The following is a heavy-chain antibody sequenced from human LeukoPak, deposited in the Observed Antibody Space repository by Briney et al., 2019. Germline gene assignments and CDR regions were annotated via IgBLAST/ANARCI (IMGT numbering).Heavy chain of an antibody. J-gene: IGHJ4*02. Sequence: SETLSLTCTVSNYSISSNYYWGWIRQPPGKGLEWIGTIYHRGSTYYNPSLKSRVTISVDTTKDQFSLQLSSVTAADPAVYYCVRAPYSSSLIDYWGQGTLVTVSS. CDR1: NYSISSNYY. CDR2: IYHRGST. D-gene: IGHD6-6*01. V-gene: IGHV4-38-2*02. CDR3: VRAPYSSSLIDY.